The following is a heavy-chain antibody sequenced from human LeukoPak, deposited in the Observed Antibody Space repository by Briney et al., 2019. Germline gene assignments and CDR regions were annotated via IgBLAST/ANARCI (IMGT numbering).Heavy chain of an antibody. CDR1: GYTFTGYY. CDR2: INPNSGDT. J-gene: IGHJ6*03. CDR3: ARAGRVGANYYYYYYTDV. Sequence: GASVKVSCKASGYTFTGYYMHWVRQAPGQGLEWMGWINPNSGDTNYAQKFQGRVTMTRDTSISTAYMELSRLRSDDTAVYYCARAGRVGANYYYYYYTDVWGKGTTVTVSS. V-gene: IGHV1-2*02. D-gene: IGHD1-26*01.